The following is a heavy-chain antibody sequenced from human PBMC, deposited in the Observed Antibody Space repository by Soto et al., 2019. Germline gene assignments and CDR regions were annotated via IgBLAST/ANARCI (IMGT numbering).Heavy chain of an antibody. Sequence: LSLTCAVSGASMSSYYWSWIRQPPGKGLECIGYIYTSGDINYSPSLKSRATISLDTSKNQFSLNLRSVTAADTAVYYCASTARVFAYWGQGTLVTVSS. D-gene: IGHD5-18*01. CDR2: IYTSGDI. V-gene: IGHV4-59*01. CDR1: GASMSSYY. J-gene: IGHJ4*02. CDR3: ASTARVFAY.